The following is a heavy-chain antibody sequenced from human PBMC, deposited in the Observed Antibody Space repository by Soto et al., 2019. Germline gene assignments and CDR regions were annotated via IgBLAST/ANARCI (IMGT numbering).Heavy chain of an antibody. CDR2: IVVGSGNT. Sequence: SVKVSCKASTFTFSSSTVQWVRQARGQRLEWIGWIVVGSGNTKYAQNFQERVTITRDMSSGRAYLELSSLRSEDTAVYYCATHREGATYYFDYWGQGTLVTVSS. CDR3: ATHREGATYYFDY. D-gene: IGHD1-26*01. V-gene: IGHV1-58*01. J-gene: IGHJ4*02. CDR1: TFTFSSST.